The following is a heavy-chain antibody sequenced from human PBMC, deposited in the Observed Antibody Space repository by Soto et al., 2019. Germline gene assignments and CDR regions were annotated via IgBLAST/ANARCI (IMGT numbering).Heavy chain of an antibody. V-gene: IGHV1-69*01. CDR1: GGTFSSYA. CDR2: IIPIFGTA. D-gene: IGHD5-12*01. J-gene: IGHJ4*02. Sequence: QVQLVQSGAEVKKPGYSVKVSCKASGGTFSSYAISWVRQAPGQGLEWMGGIIPIFGTANYAQKFQGRVTITADESTSTAYMELSSLRSEDTAVYYCAREVVWLRLRGGFDYWGQGTLVTVSS. CDR3: AREVVWLRLRGGFDY.